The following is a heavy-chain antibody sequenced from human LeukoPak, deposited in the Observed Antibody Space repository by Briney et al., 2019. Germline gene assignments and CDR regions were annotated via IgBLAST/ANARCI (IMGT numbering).Heavy chain of an antibody. Sequence: GGSLRLSCAASGFTFSDYYMSWIRQAPGKGLEWVSYISSSGSTIYYADSVKGRFTISRDNAKSSLYLQMNSLRAEDTAVYYCARDISTSRDGCNPNDDAFDIWGQGTMVTVSS. D-gene: IGHD5-24*01. V-gene: IGHV3-11*01. CDR3: ARDISTSRDGCNPNDDAFDI. CDR2: ISSSGSTI. CDR1: GFTFSDYY. J-gene: IGHJ3*02.